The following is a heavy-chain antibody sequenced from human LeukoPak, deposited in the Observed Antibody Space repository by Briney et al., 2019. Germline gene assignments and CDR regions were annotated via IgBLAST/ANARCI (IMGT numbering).Heavy chain of an antibody. CDR3: AKGSSSSRPYYFDF. V-gene: IGHV3-23*01. J-gene: IGHJ4*02. D-gene: IGHD6-6*01. CDR1: GFSFNSYA. CDR2: ITDSGGST. Sequence: GGSLRLSCAASGFSFNSYAMSWVRQAPGKGLEWVSAITDSGGSTYHADSVKGRFTISRDNSKNTLFLQMNSLRVEDTAIYYCAKGSSSSRPYYFDFWGQGTLVTVSS.